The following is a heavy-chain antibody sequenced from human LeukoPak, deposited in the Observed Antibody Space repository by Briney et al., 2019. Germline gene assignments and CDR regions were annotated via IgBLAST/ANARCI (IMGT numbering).Heavy chain of an antibody. CDR3: ARANIAVAGTPFDY. Sequence: GGSLRLSCAASGFTFSSYWMSWVRQAPGKGLEWVANIKQDGSEKYYVDSVKGRFTISRDNAKNSLYLQMNSMRAEDTAVYYCARANIAVAGTPFDYWGQGTLVTVSS. D-gene: IGHD6-19*01. V-gene: IGHV3-7*01. J-gene: IGHJ4*02. CDR1: GFTFSSYW. CDR2: IKQDGSEK.